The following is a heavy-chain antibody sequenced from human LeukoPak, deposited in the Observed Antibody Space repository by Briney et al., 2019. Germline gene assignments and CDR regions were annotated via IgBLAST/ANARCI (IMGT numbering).Heavy chain of an antibody. CDR2: IYYSGST. CDR1: GGSISSGGYY. J-gene: IGHJ4*02. V-gene: IGHV4-31*03. Sequence: SETLSLTCTVSGGSISSGGYYWSWIRQHPGKGLEWIGYIYYSGSTYYNPSLKSRVTISVDTSKNQFSLKLSSVTAADTAVYYCARAPTTVTVYDYWGQGTLVTVSS. D-gene: IGHD4-17*01. CDR3: ARAPTTVTVYDY.